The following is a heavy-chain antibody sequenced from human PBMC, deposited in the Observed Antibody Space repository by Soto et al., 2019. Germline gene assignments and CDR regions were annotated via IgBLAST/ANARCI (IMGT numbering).Heavy chain of an antibody. CDR3: ARDLRIAAADPKYSGVYLALPILYGMDV. CDR1: GFTFSSYG. CDR2: IWYDGSNK. Sequence: QVQLVESGGGVVQPGRSLRLSCAASGFTFSSYGMHWVRQAPGKGLEWVAVIWYDGSNKYYADSVKGRFTISRDNSKSTLYLQMNSLRAEETAVYYCARDLRIAAADPKYSGVYLALPILYGMDVWGQGTTVTASS. J-gene: IGHJ6*02. V-gene: IGHV3-33*01. D-gene: IGHD6-13*01.